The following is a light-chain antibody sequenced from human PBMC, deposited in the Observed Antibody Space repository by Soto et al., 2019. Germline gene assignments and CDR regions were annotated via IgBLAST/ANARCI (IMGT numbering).Light chain of an antibody. CDR3: QSYDDTNQRI. V-gene: IGLV6-57*04. Sequence: NFMLTQPHSVSESPGKTVTISCSRSSGSIANYYVQWYRQRPGSAPTAVIYEDDQRPSGVPDRFSGSIDSSSNSASLTISGLETEDGADYYCQSYDDTNQRIFGGGTKVTVL. CDR2: EDD. CDR1: SGSIANYY. J-gene: IGLJ2*01.